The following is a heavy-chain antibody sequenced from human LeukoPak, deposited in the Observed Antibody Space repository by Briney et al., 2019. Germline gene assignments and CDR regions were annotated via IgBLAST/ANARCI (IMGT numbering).Heavy chain of an antibody. Sequence: GGSLRLSCAASGFTFNDYYMTWIRQAPGKGLEWVSYISSSGGTIYYADSVKGRFTISRDNAKNSLFLQMNSLRAEDTAVYFCARGGLNCSTATCYPNWFDPWGQGTLVTVSS. CDR2: ISSSGGTI. J-gene: IGHJ5*02. CDR3: ARGGLNCSTATCYPNWFDP. D-gene: IGHD2-2*01. V-gene: IGHV3-11*01. CDR1: GFTFNDYY.